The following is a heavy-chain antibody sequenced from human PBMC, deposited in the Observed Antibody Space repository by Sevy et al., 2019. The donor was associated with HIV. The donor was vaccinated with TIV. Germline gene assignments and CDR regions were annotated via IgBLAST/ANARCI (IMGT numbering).Heavy chain of an antibody. V-gene: IGHV3-23*01. J-gene: IGHJ3*02. CDR1: GFTFSSYA. CDR2: ISGSGGST. Sequence: GGSLRLSCAASGFTFSSYAMSWVRQAPGKGLEWVSAISGSGGSTYYADSVKGRFTISRDNSKNTLYLQMNGLRAEDTAVYYCAKDDRIAVAGLIAFDIWGQGTMVTVSS. D-gene: IGHD6-19*01. CDR3: AKDDRIAVAGLIAFDI.